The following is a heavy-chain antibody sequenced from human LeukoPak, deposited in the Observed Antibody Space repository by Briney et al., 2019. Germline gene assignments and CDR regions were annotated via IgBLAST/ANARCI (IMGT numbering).Heavy chain of an antibody. CDR2: ISSSSSYI. CDR1: GFTFSSYN. V-gene: IGHV3-21*04. Sequence: PGGALRLSCAASGFTFSSYNMNWVRRAPGKGLEWVSSISSSSSYIYYADSVKGRFTISRDNAKNSLYLQMSSLRAEDTAVYYCARDGTANYDYWGQGTLVTVSS. J-gene: IGHJ4*02. D-gene: IGHD5-18*01. CDR3: ARDGTANYDY.